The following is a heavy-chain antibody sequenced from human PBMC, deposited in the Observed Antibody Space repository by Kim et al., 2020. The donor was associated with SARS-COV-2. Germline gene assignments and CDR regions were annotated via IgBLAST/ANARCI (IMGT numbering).Heavy chain of an antibody. V-gene: IGHV4-34*01. J-gene: IGHJ6*02. CDR3: ARGRGYCSSTSCPRRPYYYYGMDV. Sequence: SETLSLTCAVYGGSFSGYYWSWIRQPPGKGLEWIGETNHSGSTNYNPSLKSRVTISVDTSKNQFSLKLSSVTAADTAVYYCARGRGYCSSTSCPRRPYYYYGMDVWGQGTTVTVSS. D-gene: IGHD2-2*01. CDR2: TNHSGST. CDR1: GGSFSGYY.